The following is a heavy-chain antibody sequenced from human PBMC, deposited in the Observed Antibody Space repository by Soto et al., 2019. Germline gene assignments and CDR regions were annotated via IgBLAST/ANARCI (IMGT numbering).Heavy chain of an antibody. J-gene: IGHJ4*02. CDR2: IRSKANSYAT. V-gene: IGHV3-73*01. CDR1: VFTFIGSP. D-gene: IGHD6-13*01. CDR3: TSRDIAAAGTHFDY. Sequence: PGGSLRLSCASSVFTFIGSPMHWVRQASGKGLEWVGRIRSKANSYATAYAASVKGRFFMSRDDSKNTAYLQMNNLKTEDTAVYYCTSRDIAAAGTHFDYWGRGTLVTVSS.